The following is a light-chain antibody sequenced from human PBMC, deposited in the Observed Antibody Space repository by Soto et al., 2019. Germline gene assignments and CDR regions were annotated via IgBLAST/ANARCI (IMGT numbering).Light chain of an antibody. Sequence: DIVLTQSPAPLSLSPGERATLSCMASQSVSSYLAWYQQKPGQAPRLLIYDASTRATGIPARFSGSGSGTDCTLTISRLEPEDVAVFFCQQYGTSEIILGQGTRLEI. CDR1: QSVSSY. CDR3: QQYGTSEII. J-gene: IGKJ5*01. V-gene: IGKV3-11*01. CDR2: DAS.